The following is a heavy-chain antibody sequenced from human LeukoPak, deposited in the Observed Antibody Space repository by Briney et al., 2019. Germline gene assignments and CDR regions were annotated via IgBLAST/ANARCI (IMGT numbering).Heavy chain of an antibody. CDR1: GFTFRSYE. Sequence: PGGSLRLSCAASGFTFRSYEMNWVRQAPGKGLEWLSYISGSGSTIYYADSVKGRFTISRDNAKNSLYLQMNSLRAEDTAVYYCAELGITMIGGVWGKGTTVTISS. CDR3: AELGITMIGGV. J-gene: IGHJ6*04. CDR2: ISGSGSTI. D-gene: IGHD3-10*02. V-gene: IGHV3-48*03.